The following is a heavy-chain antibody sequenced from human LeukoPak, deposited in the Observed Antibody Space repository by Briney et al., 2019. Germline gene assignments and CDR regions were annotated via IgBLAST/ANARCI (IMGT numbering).Heavy chain of an antibody. CDR3: TIDDYYESSPYSQDY. J-gene: IGHJ4*02. Sequence: GGSLRLSCAASGFTFSSYGMHWVRQAPGKGLEWVAFIRYDGSNKYYADSVKGRFTISRDNSKNTLYLQMDSLRAEDTAVYYCTIDDYYESSPYSQDYWGQGTLVIVSP. CDR1: GFTFSSYG. D-gene: IGHD3-22*01. V-gene: IGHV3-30*02. CDR2: IRYDGSNK.